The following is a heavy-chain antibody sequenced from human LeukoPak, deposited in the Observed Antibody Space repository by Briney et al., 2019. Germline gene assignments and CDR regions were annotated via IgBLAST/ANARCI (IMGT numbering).Heavy chain of an antibody. CDR2: IRYDGSQK. Sequence: GGSLRLSCAASGFTFSNYGMHWVRQAPGKGLEWVTFIRYDGSQKYYVDSVKGRFTISRDNSKNTLYLQMNSLRAEDTAVYYCARAQMKYYDSSGYDYWGQGTLVTVSS. CDR3: ARAQMKYYDSSGYDY. CDR1: GFTFSNYG. D-gene: IGHD3-22*01. V-gene: IGHV3-30*02. J-gene: IGHJ4*02.